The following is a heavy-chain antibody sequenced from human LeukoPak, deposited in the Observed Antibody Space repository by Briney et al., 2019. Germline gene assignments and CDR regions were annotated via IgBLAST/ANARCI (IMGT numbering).Heavy chain of an antibody. V-gene: IGHV3-23*01. J-gene: IGHJ4*02. CDR3: AKDHWGAIRGEFDY. D-gene: IGHD3-10*01. Sequence: PGGSLRLSCAASGFTFSSYAMSWVRQAPGKGLEWVSAMSGSGGSTYYADSVKGRFTISRDNSKNTLYPQMNGLRAEDTAVYFCAKDHWGAIRGEFDYWGQGTLVTVSS. CDR1: GFTFSSYA. CDR2: MSGSGGST.